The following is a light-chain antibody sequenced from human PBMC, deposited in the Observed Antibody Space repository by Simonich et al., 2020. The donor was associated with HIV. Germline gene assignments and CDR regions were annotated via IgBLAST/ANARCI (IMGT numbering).Light chain of an antibody. CDR2: DAS. CDR3: QQFNSYPQT. CDR1: QGISSA. Sequence: AIQLTQSPSSLSASVGDRVTITCQASQGISSALARYQQKPGKAPKLLIYDASSLESGVPSRFSGSGSGTDFTLTISSLQPEDFATYYCQQFNSYPQTFGQGTRLEIK. J-gene: IGKJ5*01. V-gene: IGKV1-13*02.